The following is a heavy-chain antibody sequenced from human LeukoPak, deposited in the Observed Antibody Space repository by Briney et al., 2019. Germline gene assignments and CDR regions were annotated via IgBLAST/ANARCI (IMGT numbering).Heavy chain of an antibody. CDR3: AREIYYYGMDV. V-gene: IGHV3-30-3*01. CDR1: GFTFSSYA. CDR2: ISYDGSNK. Sequence: PGRSLRLSCAASGFTFSSYAMHWVRQTPGKGLEWVAVISYDGSNKYYADSVKGRFTISRDNSKNTLYLQMNSLRAEDTAVYYCAREIYYYGMDVWGQGTTVTVSS. J-gene: IGHJ6*02.